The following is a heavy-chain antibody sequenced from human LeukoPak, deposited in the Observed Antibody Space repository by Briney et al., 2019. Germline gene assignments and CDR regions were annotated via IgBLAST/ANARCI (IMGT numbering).Heavy chain of an antibody. CDR2: ISGSSNYI. V-gene: IGHV3-21*04. CDR3: ARNDRGKGNYYDSSGYYYFDY. D-gene: IGHD3-22*01. J-gene: IGHJ4*02. Sequence: GGSLRLSCAASGFTFSGYSMSWVRQAPGKGLEWVSSISGSSNYIYYADSVKGRFTISRDNSKNTLYLQMNSLRAEDTAVYYCARNDRGKGNYYDSSGYYYFDYWGQGTLVTVSS. CDR1: GFTFSGYS.